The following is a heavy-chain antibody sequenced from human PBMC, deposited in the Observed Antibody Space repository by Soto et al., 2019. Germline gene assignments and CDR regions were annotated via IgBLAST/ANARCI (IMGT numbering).Heavy chain of an antibody. CDR1: GCTFSGYA. D-gene: IGHD1-1*01. Sequence: PGGSLRLSCAASGCTFSGYAMTWVRQAPGKGLEWVSSINPGGTTTYYADSVKGRFTISRDNAKNSLYLQMNSLRAEDTAVYYCARGGERLRPFDYWGQGTLVTVSS. J-gene: IGHJ4*02. CDR2: INPGGTTT. CDR3: ARGGERLRPFDY. V-gene: IGHV3-23*01.